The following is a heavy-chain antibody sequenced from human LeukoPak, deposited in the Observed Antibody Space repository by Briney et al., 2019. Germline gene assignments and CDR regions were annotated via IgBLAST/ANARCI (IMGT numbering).Heavy chain of an antibody. V-gene: IGHV3-7*01. CDR1: GFTFSDYW. CDR2: IKQDGSEK. J-gene: IGHJ5*02. CDR3: ARATRGFDP. Sequence: GGSLRLSCAASGFTFSDYWMSWVRQAPGKGLEWVASIKQDGSEKYYLDSVKGRFTISKDNPKNSLYLQMNSLRAEDTAVCYCARATRGFDPWGQGTLVTVSS.